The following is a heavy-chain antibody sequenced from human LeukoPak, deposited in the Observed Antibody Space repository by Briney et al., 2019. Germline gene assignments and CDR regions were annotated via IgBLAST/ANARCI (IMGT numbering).Heavy chain of an antibody. Sequence: PGGSLRLSCAASGFTFNTFSMNWVRQAPGKGPEWVSLISSRSSSIYYADSVKGRFTISRDNSKNTLYLQMNSLRAEDTAVYYCAKDGCVTMVRGVIKACWFDPWGQGTLVTVSS. CDR3: AKDGCVTMVRGVIKACWFDP. D-gene: IGHD3-10*01. CDR1: GFTFNTFS. V-gene: IGHV3-48*01. CDR2: ISSRSSSI. J-gene: IGHJ5*02.